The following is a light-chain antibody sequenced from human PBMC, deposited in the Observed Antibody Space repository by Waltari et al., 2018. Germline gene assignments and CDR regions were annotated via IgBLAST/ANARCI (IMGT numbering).Light chain of an antibody. J-gene: IGLJ2*01. CDR2: EVT. CDR1: SSDVGDY. Sequence: QSALPQPPPASGSPGQSVTISCTGTSSDVGDYVSWYQQHPGKAPKLMISEVTKRPSGVPGRFSGYKSGNTDSLTVSGLQAEDEADYYCSSDAGSNNLVFGGGTKLTVL. CDR3: SSDAGSNNLV. V-gene: IGLV2-8*01.